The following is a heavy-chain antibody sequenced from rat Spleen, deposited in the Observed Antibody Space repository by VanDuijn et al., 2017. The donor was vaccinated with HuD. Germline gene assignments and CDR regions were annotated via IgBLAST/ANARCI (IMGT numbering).Heavy chain of an antibody. CDR2: ISYEVSRT. CDR1: GFTFSDYY. Sequence: EVQLVESGGGLVQPGRSMKLSCAASGFTFSDYYMAWVRQAPKKGLEWVASISYEVSRTYYGDSVKGRFTISRDNAKSTLYLQMNSLRSEDTATYYCARQYYGYPRHYVMDAWGQGASVTVSS. V-gene: IGHV5-22*01. J-gene: IGHJ4*01. CDR3: ARQYYGYPRHYVMDA. D-gene: IGHD1-7*01.